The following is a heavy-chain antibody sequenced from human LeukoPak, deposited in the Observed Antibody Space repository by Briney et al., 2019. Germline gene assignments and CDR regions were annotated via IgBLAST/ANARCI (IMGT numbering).Heavy chain of an antibody. D-gene: IGHD1-14*01. CDR1: RFTFSNYA. Sequence: GGSLRLSCAAFRFTFSNYAMSWVRQAPGKGLEWVSGISGSATGTYYADSAKGRFTISRDSSTNTLYLQMNSLRVEDTAIYYCATHREGALNQGFDIWGQGTTVTVSS. J-gene: IGHJ3*02. V-gene: IGHV3-23*01. CDR2: ISGSATGT. CDR3: ATHREGALNQGFDI.